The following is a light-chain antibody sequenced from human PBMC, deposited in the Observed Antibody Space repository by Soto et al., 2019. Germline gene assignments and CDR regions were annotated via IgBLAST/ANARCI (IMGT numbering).Light chain of an antibody. V-gene: IGKV1-39*01. CDR2: AAS. CDR1: QSINIY. J-gene: IGKJ2*01. CDR3: QQSYRSPYT. Sequence: IQLTQSPSSLSASVGDRVTVTCRASQSINIYLSWYQQKPGKAPTLLIYAASSLQSGVPSRFSGGGSRTDFTLTITSLQAEDFATYYCQQSYRSPYTFGQGTKLEI.